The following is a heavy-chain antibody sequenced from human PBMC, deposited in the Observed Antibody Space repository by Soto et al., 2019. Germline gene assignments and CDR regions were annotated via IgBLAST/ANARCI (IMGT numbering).Heavy chain of an antibody. CDR1: GFTFSTYS. Sequence: EVQLVESGGGLVQPGGSLRLSCAASGFTFSTYSMNWVRQAPGKGLEWISYISSSSSTIYYADSVKGRFTISRDNAKNSLYLQMSTLRDDDTAVYHCARDQGYYDSSGFYVPWWYFDLWGRGTLVTVSS. V-gene: IGHV3-48*02. D-gene: IGHD3-22*01. CDR2: ISSSSSTI. CDR3: ARDQGYYDSSGFYVPWWYFDL. J-gene: IGHJ2*01.